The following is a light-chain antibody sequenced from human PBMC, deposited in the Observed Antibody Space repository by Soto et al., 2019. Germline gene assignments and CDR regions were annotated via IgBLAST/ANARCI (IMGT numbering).Light chain of an antibody. CDR3: GTWDNSLSAVV. CDR2: DSN. Sequence: QSVLTQPPSVSAAPGQKVTISCSASSSNIGNNYVSWYQQLPGTAPKLLIYDSNKRPSGIPDRFSGSKSGTSATLGITGLQTGDEADYYCGTWDNSLSAVVFGGGTKLTVL. CDR1: SSNIGNNY. V-gene: IGLV1-51*01. J-gene: IGLJ2*01.